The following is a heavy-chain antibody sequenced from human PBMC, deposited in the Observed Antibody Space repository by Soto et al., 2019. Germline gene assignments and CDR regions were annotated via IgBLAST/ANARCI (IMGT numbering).Heavy chain of an antibody. Sequence: GGSLRLSCAASGFTFSSYSMNWVRQAPGKGLEWVSSISSSSSYIYYADSVKGRFTISRDNAKNSLYLQMNGLRAEDTAVYYCARDWGYCSSTSCYVYGMDVWGQGTTVTVSS. CDR1: GFTFSSYS. D-gene: IGHD2-2*01. CDR3: ARDWGYCSSTSCYVYGMDV. CDR2: ISSSSSYI. V-gene: IGHV3-21*01. J-gene: IGHJ6*02.